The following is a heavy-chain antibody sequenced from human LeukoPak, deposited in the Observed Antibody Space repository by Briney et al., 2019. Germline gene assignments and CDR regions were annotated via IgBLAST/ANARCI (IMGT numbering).Heavy chain of an antibody. Sequence: ASVKVSCKVSGYTLTELSMHWVRQAPGKGLEWMGGFDPEDGETIYAQKFQGRVTMTEDTSTDTAYMELSSLRSEDTAVYYCATDISQDNWNYGNYFDYRGQGTLVTVSS. V-gene: IGHV1-24*01. J-gene: IGHJ4*02. CDR3: ATDISQDNWNYGNYFDY. D-gene: IGHD1-7*01. CDR2: FDPEDGET. CDR1: GYTLTELS.